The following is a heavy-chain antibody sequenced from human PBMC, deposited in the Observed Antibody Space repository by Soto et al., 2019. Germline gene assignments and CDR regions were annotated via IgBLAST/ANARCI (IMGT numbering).Heavy chain of an antibody. V-gene: IGHV3-23*01. CDR2: ISGSGDTT. CDR3: AKADYSYSWAPGDY. Sequence: EVQVLESGGGLIQPGGSLRLSCVISRLTFSSYALNWVRQAPGEGLEWVSSISGSGDTTYYADSVKGRFTISRDNSKNALYLQMISLRVEDTALYYCAKADYSYSWAPGDYWGQGPLVTVSS. CDR1: RLTFSSYA. J-gene: IGHJ4*02. D-gene: IGHD6-13*01.